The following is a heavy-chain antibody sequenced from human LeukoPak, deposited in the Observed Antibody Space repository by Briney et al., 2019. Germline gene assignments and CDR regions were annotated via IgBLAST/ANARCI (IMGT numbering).Heavy chain of an antibody. CDR3: ARHDDRGYGYSPFHIDY. CDR2: IYYSGST. J-gene: IGHJ4*02. CDR1: GGSISSSSYY. V-gene: IGHV4-39*01. D-gene: IGHD5-18*01. Sequence: PSETLSLTCTVSGGSISSSSYYWGWIRQPPGKGLEWIGSIYYSGSTYYNPSLKSRVTISVDTSKNQFSLKLSSVTAADTAVYYCARHDDRGYGYSPFHIDYWGQGTLVTVSS.